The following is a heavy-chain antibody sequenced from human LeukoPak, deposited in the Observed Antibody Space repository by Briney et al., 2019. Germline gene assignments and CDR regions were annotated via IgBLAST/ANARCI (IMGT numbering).Heavy chain of an antibody. CDR2: INHGGIT. CDR1: GGSFSGYY. Sequence: SETLSLTCAVYGGSFSGYYWNWIRQPPGKGLEWIGEINHGGITNYNPSLKSRVTISVDTSKNQFSLKLSSVTAADTAVYYCARHEFDSGSLPYFDYWGQGILVTVSS. J-gene: IGHJ4*02. CDR3: ARHEFDSGSLPYFDY. D-gene: IGHD3-10*01. V-gene: IGHV4-34*01.